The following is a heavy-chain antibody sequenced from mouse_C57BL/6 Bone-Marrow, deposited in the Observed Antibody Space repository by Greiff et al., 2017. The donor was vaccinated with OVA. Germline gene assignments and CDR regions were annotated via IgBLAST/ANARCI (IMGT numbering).Heavy chain of an antibody. CDR2: ISSGGDYI. CDR3: TRLLDAMDC. V-gene: IGHV5-9-1*02. CDR1: GFTFSSYA. J-gene: IGHJ4*01. Sequence: EVKLMESGAGLVKPGGSLKLSCAASGFTFSSYAMSWVRQTPEKRLEWVAYISSGGDYIYYADTVKGRFTISRDNARNTLYLQMSSLKSEDTAMYYCTRLLDAMDCWGQGTSVTVSS. D-gene: IGHD2-1*01.